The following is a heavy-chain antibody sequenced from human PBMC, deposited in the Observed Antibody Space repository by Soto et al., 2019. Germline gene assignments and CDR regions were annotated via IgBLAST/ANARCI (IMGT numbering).Heavy chain of an antibody. Sequence: ESLKISCKGSGYSFTSYWISWVRQMPGKGLEWMGRIDPSDSYTNYSPSFQGHVTISADKSISTAYLQWSSLKASDTAMYYCARHPNYAFWSGYYINWFDPWGQGTLVTVSS. CDR3: ARHPNYAFWSGYYINWFDP. CDR1: GYSFTSYW. CDR2: IDPSDSYT. D-gene: IGHD3-3*01. J-gene: IGHJ5*02. V-gene: IGHV5-10-1*01.